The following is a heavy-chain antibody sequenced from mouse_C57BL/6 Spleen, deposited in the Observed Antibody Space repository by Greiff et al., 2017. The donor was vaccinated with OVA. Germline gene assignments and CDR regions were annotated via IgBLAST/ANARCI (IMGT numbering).Heavy chain of an antibody. D-gene: IGHD2-1*01. CDR1: GYTFTSYG. Sequence: QVQLKQSGAELARPGASVKLSCKASGYTFTSYGISWVKQRTGQGLEWIGEIYPRSGNTYYNEKFKGKAPLTADKSSSTAYMELRSLTSEDSAVYFGARGDGNYGEAWWYFDVWGTGTTVTVSS. V-gene: IGHV1-81*01. J-gene: IGHJ1*03. CDR3: ARGDGNYGEAWWYFDV. CDR2: IYPRSGNT.